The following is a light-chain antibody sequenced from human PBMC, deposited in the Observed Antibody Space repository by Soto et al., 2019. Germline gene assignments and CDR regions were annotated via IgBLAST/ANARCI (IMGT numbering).Light chain of an antibody. CDR1: SSNIGNNY. J-gene: IGLJ1*01. Sequence: QAVVTQPPSVSAAPGQKVTISCSGSSSNIGNNYVSWYQQLPGTAPKLLIYENNKRPSGIPDRFSGSKSGTSATLGITGLQTGDEADYYCGTWDSSLSAGGAYVFGTGTKLTVL. CDR2: ENN. V-gene: IGLV1-51*02. CDR3: GTWDSSLSAGGAYV.